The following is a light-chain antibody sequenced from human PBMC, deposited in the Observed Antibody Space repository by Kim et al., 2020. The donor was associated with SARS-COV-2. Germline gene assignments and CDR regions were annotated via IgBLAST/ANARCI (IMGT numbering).Light chain of an antibody. CDR1: ALPKKY. CDR2: ENS. Sequence: SHGQTARITCSGDALPKKYANWYQQNSGQAPVLVTYENSNPPSGIPERFSGASSGTMATLPISGAQVGDEANYYCYSTDSSGTHVVFGGGPQLTVL. CDR3: YSTDSSGTHVV. J-gene: IGLJ2*01. V-gene: IGLV3-10*01.